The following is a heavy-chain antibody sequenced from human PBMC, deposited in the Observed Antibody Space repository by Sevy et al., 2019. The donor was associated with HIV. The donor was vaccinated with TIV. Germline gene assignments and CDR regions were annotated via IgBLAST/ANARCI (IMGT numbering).Heavy chain of an antibody. D-gene: IGHD6-6*01. Sequence: SETLSLTCTVSGVSISSGNYYWHWIRQPPGKGLEWIGYISYTGNTYYNPSLKSPVTISVDTSNNQFSLRLTSVTAADTAVYYCARDATDYTSSSVWFDPWGQGTLVTVSS. CDR1: GVSISSGNYY. J-gene: IGHJ5*02. CDR3: ARDATDYTSSSVWFDP. CDR2: ISYTGNT. V-gene: IGHV4-30-4*01.